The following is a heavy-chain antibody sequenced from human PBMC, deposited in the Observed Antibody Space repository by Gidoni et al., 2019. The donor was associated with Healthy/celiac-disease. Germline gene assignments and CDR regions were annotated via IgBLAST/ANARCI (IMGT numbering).Heavy chain of an antibody. CDR3: ARGGPNSSSWYWGTHYYAMDV. D-gene: IGHD6-13*01. CDR1: GYTFTGSY. V-gene: IGHV1-2*04. CDR2: INPNIGGP. J-gene: IGHJ6*02. Sequence: QVQLVQSGAEVKKPGACVKVSCKASGYTFTGSYMLWRRQAPGQGLEWMGWINPNIGGPNYAQKFQGLVTMTRDTSISTAYMELSRLQSDDTAVYYCARGGPNSSSWYWGTHYYAMDVWGQGTTVTVSS.